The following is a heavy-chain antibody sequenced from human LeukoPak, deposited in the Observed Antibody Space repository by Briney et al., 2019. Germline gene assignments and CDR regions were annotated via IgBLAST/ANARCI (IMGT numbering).Heavy chain of an antibody. Sequence: SQTLSLTCSVSGDSISSGSYYWSWIRQPAGKGLEWIGRIYTSGSTNYIPSLKSRLTISVDTSKNQFSLRLSSVTAADTAVYYCARDQVVTANYYYYYYYMDVWGKGTTVTVSS. CDR3: ARDQVVTANYYYYYYYMDV. J-gene: IGHJ6*03. CDR2: IYTSGST. V-gene: IGHV4-61*02. CDR1: GDSISSGSYY. D-gene: IGHD2-21*02.